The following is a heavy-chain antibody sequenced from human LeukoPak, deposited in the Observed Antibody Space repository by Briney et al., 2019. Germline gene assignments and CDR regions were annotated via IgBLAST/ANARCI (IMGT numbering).Heavy chain of an antibody. J-gene: IGHJ6*03. Sequence: SETLSLTCIVSGGSISSSSYYWGWIRQPPGKGLEWIGSIHYSGSTYYNPSLKSRGTISVDTPKNQFSLKLSSVTAADTAVYYCARAPVGYNYGLRHIHYMDVWGQGTTVTVSS. D-gene: IGHD5-24*01. CDR1: GGSISSSSYY. CDR3: ARAPVGYNYGLRHIHYMDV. CDR2: IHYSGST. V-gene: IGHV4-39*01.